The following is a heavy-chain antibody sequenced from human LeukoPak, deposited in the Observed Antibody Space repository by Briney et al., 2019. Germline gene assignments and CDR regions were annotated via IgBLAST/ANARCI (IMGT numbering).Heavy chain of an antibody. D-gene: IGHD5-18*01. J-gene: IGHJ4*02. Sequence: PGGSLRLSCTASGFTFSSYEMNWVRQAPGKGLEWVSSISSSSSYIYYADSLKGRFTISRHNAKNSLYLQMNSLRAEDTAVYYCARGTYNYGYIFDYWGQGTLVTVSS. CDR1: GFTFSSYE. CDR3: ARGTYNYGYIFDY. CDR2: ISSSSSYI. V-gene: IGHV3-21*01.